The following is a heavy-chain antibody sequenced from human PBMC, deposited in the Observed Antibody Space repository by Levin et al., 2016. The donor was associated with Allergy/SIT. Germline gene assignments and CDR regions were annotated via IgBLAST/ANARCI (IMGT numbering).Heavy chain of an antibody. CDR3: ARDTVAPTPYFDY. Sequence: GGSLRLSCAASGFTFSSYSMNWVRQAPGKGLEWVSSISSSSSYIYYADSVKGRFTISRDNAKNSLYLQMNSLRAEDTAVYYCARDTVAPTPYFDYWGQGTLVTVSS. D-gene: IGHD2-15*01. CDR1: GFTFSSYS. CDR2: ISSSSSYI. J-gene: IGHJ4*02. V-gene: IGHV3-21*04.